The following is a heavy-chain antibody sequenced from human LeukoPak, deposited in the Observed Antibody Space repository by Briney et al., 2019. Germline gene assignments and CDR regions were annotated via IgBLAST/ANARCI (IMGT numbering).Heavy chain of an antibody. D-gene: IGHD2-2*01. CDR2: INGGNGNT. V-gene: IGHV1-3*01. CDR3: ARGYCDTTNCYSYDY. J-gene: IGHJ4*02. CDR1: GYTFTNSA. Sequence: ASVKVYCKASGYTFTNSALHWVRQASGERPEWMGWINGGNGNTKYSQDFQGRVTITRDTSASTAYMELSRLRSEDTAVYYCARGYCDTTNCYSYDYWGQGTLVTVSS.